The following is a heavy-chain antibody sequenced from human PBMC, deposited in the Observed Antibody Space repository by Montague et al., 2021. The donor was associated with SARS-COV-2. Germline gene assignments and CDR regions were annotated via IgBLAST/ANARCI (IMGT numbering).Heavy chain of an antibody. CDR3: TTDKRLLTGRPYYYGMDV. CDR2: IRSKAYGGTT. V-gene: IGHV3-49*04. Sequence: SLRLSCAASGFTFGDNAMSWVRQAPGKGLEWVGCIRSKAYGGTTEYAASVKGRFTISRDDSKSIAYLQMDSLKTEDTAVYYCTTDKRLLTGRPYYYGMDVWGQGTTVTVSS. D-gene: IGHD3-9*01. CDR1: GFTFGDNA. J-gene: IGHJ6*02.